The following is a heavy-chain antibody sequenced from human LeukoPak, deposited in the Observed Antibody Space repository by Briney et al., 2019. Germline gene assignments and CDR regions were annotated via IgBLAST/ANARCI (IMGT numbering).Heavy chain of an antibody. CDR2: INPNSGGT. V-gene: IGHV1-2*02. Sequence: ASVKVSCKASGYTFTGYYMHWVRQAPGQGLEWMGWINPNSGGTNYAQKFQGRVTMTRDTSISTAYMELSRLRSDDTAVYYCARSSGWYPLQNDYWGQGTLVTVSS. CDR1: GYTFTGYY. CDR3: ARSSGWYPLQNDY. J-gene: IGHJ4*02. D-gene: IGHD6-19*01.